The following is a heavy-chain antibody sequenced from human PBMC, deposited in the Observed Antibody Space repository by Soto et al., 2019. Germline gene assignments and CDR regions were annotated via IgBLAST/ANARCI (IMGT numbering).Heavy chain of an antibody. V-gene: IGHV3-73*02. Sequence: EVQLVESGGGLVQPGESLKLSCAASGFYFSDSAIHWVRQASGKGLEWVGRIRSKAKNYATAYAASVKGRFTVSRDDSKNTAFLQMNSLKTDDTAVYYCTQYYYDSSGYLKVNYWGQGTLVTVSS. CDR1: GFYFSDSA. CDR2: IRSKAKNYAT. J-gene: IGHJ4*02. CDR3: TQYYYDSSGYLKVNY. D-gene: IGHD3-22*01.